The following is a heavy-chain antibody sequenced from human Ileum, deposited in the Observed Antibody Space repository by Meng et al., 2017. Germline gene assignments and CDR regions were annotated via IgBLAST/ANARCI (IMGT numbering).Heavy chain of an antibody. V-gene: IGHV3-74*01. J-gene: IGHJ4*02. D-gene: IGHD3-22*01. CDR3: ARSGPDSSGYHYSH. CDR2: IDSDGSIT. Sequence: GGSLRLSCVASGFTFSSYWMYWVRQAPGKGLVCVSRIDSDGSITTYADSEKGRFTISRDNAKNTLYLQMTSLRAEDTAVYYCARSGPDSSGYHYSHWGQGTLVTVSS. CDR1: GFTFSSYW.